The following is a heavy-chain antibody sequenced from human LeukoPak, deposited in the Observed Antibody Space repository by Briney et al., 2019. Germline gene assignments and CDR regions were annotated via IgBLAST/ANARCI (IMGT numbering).Heavy chain of an antibody. CDR3: ARDRGITGTTSLDY. Sequence: PGGSLRLSCAASGFTFSSYSMNWVRQAPGKGLEWVSSISSSSSYIYYADAVKSRFTISRDNAKNSLYLQMNSLRAEDTAVYYCARDRGITGTTSLDYWGQGTLVTVSS. J-gene: IGHJ4*02. CDR2: ISSSSSYI. CDR1: GFTFSSYS. V-gene: IGHV3-21*01. D-gene: IGHD1-20*01.